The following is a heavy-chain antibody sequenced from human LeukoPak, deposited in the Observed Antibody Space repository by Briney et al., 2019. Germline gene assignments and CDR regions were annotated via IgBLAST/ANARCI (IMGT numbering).Heavy chain of an antibody. CDR2: IKQDGSKK. V-gene: IGHV3-7*01. J-gene: IGHJ3*02. Sequence: GGSLRLSCVASGFPFSSYWMTWVRQAPGKGLEWVANIKQDGSKKSYVDSVKGRFTISRDNAKNSLYLQMNSLRAEDTAVYYCAKGVITIFSVPNVDAFDIWGQGTMVTVSS. D-gene: IGHD3-9*01. CDR3: AKGVITIFSVPNVDAFDI. CDR1: GFPFSSYW.